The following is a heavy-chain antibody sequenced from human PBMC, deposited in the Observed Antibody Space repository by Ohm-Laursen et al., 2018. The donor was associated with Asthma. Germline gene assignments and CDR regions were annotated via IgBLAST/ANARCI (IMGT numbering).Heavy chain of an antibody. V-gene: IGHV3-30*03. CDR1: GFTFSSYG. CDR2: ISYDGSNK. D-gene: IGHD5-12*01. CDR3: AMIGGYDAFDI. Sequence: SLRLSCAASGFTFSSYGMHWVRQAPGKGLEWVAVISYDGSNKYYADSVKGRFTIFRDNSKNTLYLQMNSLRAEDTAVYYCAMIGGYDAFDIWGQGTMVTVSS. J-gene: IGHJ3*02.